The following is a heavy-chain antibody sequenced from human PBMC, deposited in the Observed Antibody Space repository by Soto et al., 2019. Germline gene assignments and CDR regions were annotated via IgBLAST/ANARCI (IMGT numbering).Heavy chain of an antibody. CDR3: ARNYYDSSGYYLGVFDY. J-gene: IGHJ4*02. Sequence: SETLSLTCTVSGGSISSYYWSWIRQPPGKGLEWIGYIYYSGSTNYNPSLKSRVTISVDTSKNQFSLKLSSVTAADTAVYYCARNYYDSSGYYLGVFDYWGQGSLVTVSS. CDR2: IYYSGST. CDR1: GGSISSYY. V-gene: IGHV4-59*01. D-gene: IGHD3-22*01.